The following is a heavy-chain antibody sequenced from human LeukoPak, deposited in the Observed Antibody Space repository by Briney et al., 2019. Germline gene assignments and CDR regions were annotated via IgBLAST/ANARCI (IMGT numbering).Heavy chain of an antibody. CDR1: GYTFTSYY. Sequence: ASVKVSCKASGYTFTSYYMHWVRQAPGQGLEWMGIINPSGGSTSYAQKFQGRVTMTRDTSTSTVYMELSSLRSEDTAVYYCARAEDIVVVPAPIGDMAYWGQGTLVTVSS. J-gene: IGHJ4*02. V-gene: IGHV1-46*01. CDR3: ARAEDIVVVPAPIGDMAY. CDR2: INPSGGST. D-gene: IGHD2-2*01.